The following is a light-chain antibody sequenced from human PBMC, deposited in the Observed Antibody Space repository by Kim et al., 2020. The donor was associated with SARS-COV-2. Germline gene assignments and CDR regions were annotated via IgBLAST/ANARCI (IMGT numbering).Light chain of an antibody. V-gene: IGKV1-39*01. J-gene: IGKJ1*01. CDR2: GAS. Sequence: DIQMTQSPSSLSASVGDRVTITCRASQSITNYLNWYQQKPGKAPKLLVYGASKLQSGVPSRFIGGGSGTEFTLTITSLQPDDFAIYYCQRSYYTPRVFGQGTKVDIK. CDR1: QSITNY. CDR3: QRSYYTPRV.